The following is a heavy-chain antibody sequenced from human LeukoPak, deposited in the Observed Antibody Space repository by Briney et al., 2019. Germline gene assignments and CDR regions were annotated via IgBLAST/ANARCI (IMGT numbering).Heavy chain of an antibody. CDR3: ARGLDLEGLDY. V-gene: IGHV4-34*01. Sequence: PSETLSHTCAVYGGSFSDYNWSWLRQSPEKGLEWIGEINDSGRTHYNPSLKSRVTISVDTAKYQFSLSLSSLTAADTAVYYCARGLDLEGLDYWGQGTLVTVSS. CDR2: INDSGRT. CDR1: GGSFSDYN. D-gene: IGHD1-1*01. J-gene: IGHJ4*02.